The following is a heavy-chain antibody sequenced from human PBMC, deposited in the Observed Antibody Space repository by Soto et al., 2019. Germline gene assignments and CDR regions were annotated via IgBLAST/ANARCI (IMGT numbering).Heavy chain of an antibody. V-gene: IGHV3-15*01. CDR1: GFTFNNAW. D-gene: IGHD3-22*01. Sequence: PGGSLRLSCSASGFTFNNAWMTWVRPAPGKGLEWVGRIKSKTDGGTTDFAAPVKGRFAISRDDSKNMVYLEMNSLKTEDTAIYYCTTDSYITSIIVRFDYWGHGTLVTVSS. J-gene: IGHJ4*01. CDR3: TTDSYITSIIVRFDY. CDR2: IKSKTDGGTT.